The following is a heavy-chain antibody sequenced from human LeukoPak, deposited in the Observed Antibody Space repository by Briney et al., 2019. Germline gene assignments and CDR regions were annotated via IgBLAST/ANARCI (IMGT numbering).Heavy chain of an antibody. D-gene: IGHD2-2*01. CDR2: INAGNGNT. Sequence: ASVTVSCTASGYTFTSYAIHWVRQAPGQRLEWMGWINAGNGNTKYSQKFQGRVTITRDTSASTAYMELSSLRSEDTAVYYCARENVVVVPAAPPSYYGMDVWGQGTTVTVSS. CDR1: GYTFTSYA. V-gene: IGHV1-3*01. J-gene: IGHJ6*02. CDR3: ARENVVVVPAAPPSYYGMDV.